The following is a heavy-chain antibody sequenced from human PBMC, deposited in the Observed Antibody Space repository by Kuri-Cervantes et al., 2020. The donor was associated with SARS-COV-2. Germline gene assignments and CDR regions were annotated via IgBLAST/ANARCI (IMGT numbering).Heavy chain of an antibody. D-gene: IGHD7-27*01. CDR1: GYTFTGYY. J-gene: IGHJ6*03. V-gene: IGHV1-2*02. Sequence: ASVKVSCKASGYTFTGYYMHWVRQAPGQGLEWMGWIDPNSGGTNYAQKFQGRVTMTRDTSISTAYMELSRLRSDDTAVYYCARDLAWGGYYMDVWGKGTTVTVSS. CDR3: ARDLAWGGYYMDV. CDR2: IDPNSGGT.